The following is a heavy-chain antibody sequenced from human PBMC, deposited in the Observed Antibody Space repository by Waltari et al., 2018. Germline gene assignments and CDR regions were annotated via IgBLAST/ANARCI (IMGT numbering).Heavy chain of an antibody. J-gene: IGHJ5*02. V-gene: IGHV1-69*12. D-gene: IGHD3-16*01. CDR1: GGTFGSYA. Sequence: QVQLVQSGAEVKKPGSSVKVSCKASGGTFGSYAISWVRQAPGEGLEWMGGIIPIIGPEPNYAQKFQGRLTVTADESTATVYMDLSSLRSDDTAVYYCARRQLGGAFDPWGQGTLVSVSS. CDR2: IIPIIGPEP. CDR3: ARRQLGGAFDP.